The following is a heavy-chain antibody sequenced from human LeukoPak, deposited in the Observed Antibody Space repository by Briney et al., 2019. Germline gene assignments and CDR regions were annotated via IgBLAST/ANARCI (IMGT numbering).Heavy chain of an antibody. J-gene: IGHJ4*02. D-gene: IGHD3-10*01. CDR3: ARYPLAGSGIVVFDY. CDR2: ISSSSSYI. Sequence: GGSLRLSCAASGFTFDIYATSWVRQAPGKGLEWVSSISSSSSYIYYADSVKGRFTISRDNAKNSLYLQMNSLRAEDTAVYYCARYPLAGSGIVVFDYWGQGTLVTASS. V-gene: IGHV3-21*01. CDR1: GFTFDIYA.